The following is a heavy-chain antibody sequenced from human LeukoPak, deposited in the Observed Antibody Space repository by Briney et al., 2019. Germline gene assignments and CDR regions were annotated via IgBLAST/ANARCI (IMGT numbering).Heavy chain of an antibody. V-gene: IGHV3-30-3*01. D-gene: IGHD5-18*01. CDR1: GFTFSSYA. CDR2: ISYDGSNK. Sequence: GGSLRLSCAASGFTFSSYAMHWVRQAPGKGLEWVAVISYDGSNKYCADSVKGRFTISRDNSKNTLYLQMNSLRAEDTAVYYCARDHVRIQLWFFDYWGQGALVTVSS. J-gene: IGHJ4*02. CDR3: ARDHVRIQLWFFDY.